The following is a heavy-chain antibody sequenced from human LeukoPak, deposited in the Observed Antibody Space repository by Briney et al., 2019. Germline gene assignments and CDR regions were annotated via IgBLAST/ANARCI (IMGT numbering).Heavy chain of an antibody. CDR3: ARAPLGVHGPFDY. CDR1: LASISSGNYY. CDR2: VFYTGST. J-gene: IGHJ4*02. D-gene: IGHD3-10*01. Sequence: SETLSLTCTVSLASISSGNYYCTWIRQPPRKGLEWIGYVFYTGSTNYNPSLKSRVSISIDTSRNQFSLKVNSVTAADTAVYYCARAPLGVHGPFDYWGQGAQVTVSS. V-gene: IGHV4-61*01.